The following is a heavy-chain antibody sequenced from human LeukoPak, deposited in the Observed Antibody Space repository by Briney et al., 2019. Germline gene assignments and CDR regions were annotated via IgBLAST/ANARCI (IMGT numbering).Heavy chain of an antibody. Sequence: ASVKVSCKTSGYTFTGYYMHWVRQAPGQGLEWMGWINPNTGGTNYAQKFQGRVTMTRDTSISTAYMELSRLRSDDTAVYYCASTAAMVVYISHWGQGTLVTVSS. CDR2: INPNTGGT. V-gene: IGHV1-2*02. D-gene: IGHD5-18*01. CDR1: GYTFTGYY. J-gene: IGHJ4*02. CDR3: ASTAAMVVYISH.